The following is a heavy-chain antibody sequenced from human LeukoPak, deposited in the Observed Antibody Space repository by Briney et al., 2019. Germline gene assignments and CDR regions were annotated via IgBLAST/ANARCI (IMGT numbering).Heavy chain of an antibody. V-gene: IGHV3-23*01. CDR1: GFTFSNYA. D-gene: IGHD3-22*01. CDR2: ISGSGGGT. J-gene: IGHJ4*02. Sequence: GGSLRLSCTASGFTFSNYAMNWVRQAPGKGLEWVSGISGSGGGTYYADSVKGRFTISRDNSKNTLYLQMNSLRAEDTAVYYCAKRTFYSDSSSYRAFDYWGREPWSPSPQ. CDR3: AKRTFYSDSSSYRAFDY.